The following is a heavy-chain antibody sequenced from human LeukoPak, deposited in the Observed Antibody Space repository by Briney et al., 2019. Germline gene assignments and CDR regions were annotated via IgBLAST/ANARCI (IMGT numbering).Heavy chain of an antibody. CDR3: ARGWGDYDILTGSDY. Sequence: SETLSLTCTVSGGSISSYYWSWIRQPPGKGLEWIGYIYYSGSTNYNPSLKSRVTISVDTSKNQFSLKLSSVTAADTAVYYCARGWGDYDILTGSDYWGQGTLVTVSS. V-gene: IGHV4-59*12. D-gene: IGHD3-9*01. J-gene: IGHJ4*02. CDR1: GGSISSYY. CDR2: IYYSGST.